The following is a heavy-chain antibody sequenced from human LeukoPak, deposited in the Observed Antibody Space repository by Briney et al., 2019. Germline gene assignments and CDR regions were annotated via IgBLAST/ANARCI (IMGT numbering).Heavy chain of an antibody. CDR2: IIPIFGTA. Sequence: SVKVSCKASGGTFSSYAISWVRQAPGQGLEWMGGIIPIFGTANYAQKFQGRVTITADESTSTAYMELSSLRSEDTAVYYCARELIILGYCSSTSCYENDAFDIWGQGTMVTVSS. CDR1: GGTFSSYA. V-gene: IGHV1-69*01. J-gene: IGHJ3*02. D-gene: IGHD2-2*01. CDR3: ARELIILGYCSSTSCYENDAFDI.